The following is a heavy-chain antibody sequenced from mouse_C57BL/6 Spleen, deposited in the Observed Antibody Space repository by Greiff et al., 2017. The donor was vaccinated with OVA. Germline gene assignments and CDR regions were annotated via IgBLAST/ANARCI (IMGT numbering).Heavy chain of an antibody. CDR1: GYTFTEYT. D-gene: IGHD2-10*02. J-gene: IGHJ3*01. Sequence: VQLVESGAELVKPGASVKLSCKASGYTFTEYTIHWVKQRSGQGLEWIGWFYPGSGSIKYNEKFKDKATLTADKSSSTVYMELSRLTAEDSAVYFCARHEGGYGNRAWFAYWGQGTLVTVSA. V-gene: IGHV1-62-2*01. CDR3: ARHEGGYGNRAWFAY. CDR2: FYPGSGSI.